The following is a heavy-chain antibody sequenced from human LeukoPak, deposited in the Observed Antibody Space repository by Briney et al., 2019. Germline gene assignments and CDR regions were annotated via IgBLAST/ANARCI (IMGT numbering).Heavy chain of an antibody. Sequence: GGSLRLSCAASGFTFSRYWMHWVRQAPGMGLVWVSRINSDGSGTTYADSVKGRFTISRDNAKNTLYLQMNSLRAEDTAVYYCARGRRYCSGGSCYFDCWGQGTLVTVSS. CDR2: INSDGSGT. J-gene: IGHJ4*02. D-gene: IGHD2-15*01. CDR3: ARGRRYCSGGSCYFDC. CDR1: GFTFSRYW. V-gene: IGHV3-74*01.